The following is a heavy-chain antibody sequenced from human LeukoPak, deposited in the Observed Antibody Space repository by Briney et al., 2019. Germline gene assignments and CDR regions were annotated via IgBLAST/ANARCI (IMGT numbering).Heavy chain of an antibody. CDR3: ARGHSYYDILTGWGEEYYYYYMDV. D-gene: IGHD3-9*01. V-gene: IGHV1-69*05. J-gene: IGHJ6*03. CDR2: IIPIFGTA. Sequence: GASVKVSCKASGGTFSSYAISWVRQAPGQGLEWMGGIIPIFGTANYAQKLQGRVTMTTDTSTSTAYMELRSLRSDDTAVYYCARGHSYYDILTGWGEEYYYYYMDVWGKGTTVTISS. CDR1: GGTFSSYA.